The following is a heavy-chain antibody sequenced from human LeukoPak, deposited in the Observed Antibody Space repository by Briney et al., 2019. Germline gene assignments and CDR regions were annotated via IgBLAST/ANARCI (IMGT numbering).Heavy chain of an antibody. Sequence: DSVKGRFTISRDNSKNTLYLQMNSLRAEDTAVYYCARGGMATFDPWGQGTLVTVSS. CDR3: ARGGMATFDP. J-gene: IGHJ5*02. V-gene: IGHV3-53*01. D-gene: IGHD5-24*01.